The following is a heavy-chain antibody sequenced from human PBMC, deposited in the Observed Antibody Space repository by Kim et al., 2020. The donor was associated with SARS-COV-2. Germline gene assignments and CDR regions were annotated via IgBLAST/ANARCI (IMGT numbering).Heavy chain of an antibody. CDR3: ARDTPTMATIY. J-gene: IGHJ4*02. CDR2: T. D-gene: IGHD5-18*01. V-gene: IGHV3-66*01. Sequence: TYYADSVQGRFTISRDNSKNTLYLQVNSLRAEDTAVYYCARDTPTMATIYWGQGTLVTVSS.